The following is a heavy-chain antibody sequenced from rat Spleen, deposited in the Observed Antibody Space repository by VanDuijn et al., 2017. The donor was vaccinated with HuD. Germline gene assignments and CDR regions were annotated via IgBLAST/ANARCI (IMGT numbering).Heavy chain of an antibody. CDR3: ARLGDY. Sequence: QVQLKESGPGLVQPSQTLSLTCTVSGFSLSNYGVIWVRQPPGKGLEWIAAILSGGSTYYSSALKSRLSISRDTSKSQVFLKMNSVQTEDTAMYFCARLGDYWGQGVMVTVSS. D-gene: IGHD5-1*01. J-gene: IGHJ2*01. V-gene: IGHV2S8*01. CDR1: GFSLSNYG. CDR2: ILSGGST.